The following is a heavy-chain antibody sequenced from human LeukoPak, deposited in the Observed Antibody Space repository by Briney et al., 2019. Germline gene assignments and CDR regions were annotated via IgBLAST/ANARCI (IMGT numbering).Heavy chain of an antibody. D-gene: IGHD1-7*01. CDR2: INHTGST. V-gene: IGHV4-34*01. Sequence: SETLSLTCAVYGDSSNIYYWSWIRQSPGKGLEWIAEINHTGSTDHNPSLKSRVTISVDTSKNQFSLKLASVTAADTAVYYCASGRELELPWQWGHGTLVTVSS. J-gene: IGHJ4*01. CDR1: GDSSNIYY. CDR3: ASGRELELPWQ.